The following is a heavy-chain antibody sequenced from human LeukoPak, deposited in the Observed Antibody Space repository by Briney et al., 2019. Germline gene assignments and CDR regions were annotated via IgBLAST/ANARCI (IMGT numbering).Heavy chain of an antibody. V-gene: IGHV3-7*01. J-gene: IGHJ4*02. CDR3: ASDGYYHQLFDY. CDR2: IKQDGSEK. CDR1: GFTFSTYW. D-gene: IGHD3-10*01. Sequence: GGSLRLSCAPSGFTFSTYWMSWVRQAPGKGLEWVANIKQDGSEKYYVDSVKGRFTISRDNAKNSLYLQMNSLRAEDTAIYYCASDGYYHQLFDYWGQGTLVTVSS.